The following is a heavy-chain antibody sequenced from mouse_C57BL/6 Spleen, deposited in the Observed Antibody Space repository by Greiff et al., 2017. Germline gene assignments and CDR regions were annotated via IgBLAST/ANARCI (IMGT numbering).Heavy chain of an antibody. CDR3: ARSDYYGSSYLYAMDY. CDR1: GYTFTDYY. V-gene: IGHV1-26*01. Sequence: EVQLQQSGPELVKPGASVKISCKASGYTFTDYYMNWVKQSHGKSLEWIGDINPNNGGTSYNQKFKGKATLTVDKSSSTAYMELRSLTSEDSAVYYCARSDYYGSSYLYAMDYWGQGTSVTVSS. D-gene: IGHD1-1*01. J-gene: IGHJ4*01. CDR2: INPNNGGT.